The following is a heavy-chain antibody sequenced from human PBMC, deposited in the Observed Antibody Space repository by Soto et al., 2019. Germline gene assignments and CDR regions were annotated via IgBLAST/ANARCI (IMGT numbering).Heavy chain of an antibody. CDR1: GGTFSSYA. J-gene: IGHJ3*02. D-gene: IGHD2-8*01. Sequence: QVQLVQSGAEVKKPGSSVKVSCKASGGTFSSYAISWVRQAPGQGLEWMGGIIPIFGTANYAQKFQGRVTMTEDTSTDTAYMELSSLRSEDTAVYYCATSWDIVLMVYPGAFDIWGQGTMVTVSS. CDR3: ATSWDIVLMVYPGAFDI. CDR2: IIPIFGTA. V-gene: IGHV1-69*06.